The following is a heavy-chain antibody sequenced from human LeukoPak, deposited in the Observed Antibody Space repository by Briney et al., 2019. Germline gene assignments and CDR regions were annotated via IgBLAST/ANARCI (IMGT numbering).Heavy chain of an antibody. V-gene: IGHV5-51*01. Sequence: GESLKISCKGSGYSFTSYWIGWVRQMPGKGLEWMGIIYPGDSDTRYSPSFQGQVTISADKSISTAYLQWSSLKASDTAMYYCARHENDFWSGSSYYYYMDVWGKGTTVTVSS. J-gene: IGHJ6*03. CDR2: IYPGDSDT. CDR1: GYSFTSYW. CDR3: ARHENDFWSGSSYYYYMDV. D-gene: IGHD3-3*01.